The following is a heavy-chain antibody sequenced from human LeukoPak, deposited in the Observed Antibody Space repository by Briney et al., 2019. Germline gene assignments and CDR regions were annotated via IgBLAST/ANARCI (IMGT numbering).Heavy chain of an antibody. CDR2: IYYSGST. V-gene: IGHV4-59*01. CDR1: GGSISSYY. J-gene: IGHJ5*02. Sequence: SETLSLTCTVSGGSISSYYWSWIRQPPGKGLEWIGYIYYSGSTNYNPSLKSRVTISVDTSKNQFSLKLSSVTAADTAVYYCARVENYYDSSGYYNWFDPWGQGTLVTVSS. CDR3: ARVENYYDSSGYYNWFDP. D-gene: IGHD3-22*01.